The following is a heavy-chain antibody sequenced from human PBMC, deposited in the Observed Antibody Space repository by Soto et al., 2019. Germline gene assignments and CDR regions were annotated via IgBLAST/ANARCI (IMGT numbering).Heavy chain of an antibody. CDR1: GFTFSDFY. J-gene: IGHJ4*02. V-gene: IGHV3-11*06. Sequence: QVQLVESGGGLVKPGGSLRLSCEASGFTFSDFYMTWIRQAPGKGLEWVSYISSRSSYTNYVESVKGRFTISRDNVKSSMFLQMDSLRVDDTAVYYCARATSGSSWFSPVVWGQGTLVTVSS. D-gene: IGHD6-13*01. CDR2: ISSRSSYT. CDR3: ARATSGSSWFSPVV.